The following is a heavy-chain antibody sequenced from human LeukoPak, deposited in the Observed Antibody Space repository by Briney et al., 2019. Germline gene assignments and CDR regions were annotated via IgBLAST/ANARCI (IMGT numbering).Heavy chain of an antibody. Sequence: GGSLRLSCAASGFTFSSYAMSWVRQAPGKGLEWVSAISGSGGSTYYADSVKGRFTISRDNAKNSLYLQMNSLRAEDTAVYYCARDFRTSMAARHKDYWGQGTLVTVSS. V-gene: IGHV3-23*01. CDR3: ARDFRTSMAARHKDY. D-gene: IGHD6-6*01. CDR1: GFTFSSYA. CDR2: ISGSGGST. J-gene: IGHJ4*02.